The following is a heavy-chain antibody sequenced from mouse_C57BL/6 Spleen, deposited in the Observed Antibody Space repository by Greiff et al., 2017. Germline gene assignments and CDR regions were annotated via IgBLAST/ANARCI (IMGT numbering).Heavy chain of an antibody. V-gene: IGHV1-64*01. CDR2: IHPNSGSN. CDR1: GYTFTSYW. CDR3: ARRSDGYFFAY. D-gene: IGHD2-3*01. Sequence: QVQLQQPGAELVKPGASVKLSCKASGYTFTSYWMHWVKQRPGQGLEWIGMIHPNSGSNNYNEKFKSKATLTVDKSSSTAYMQLSSLTSEDSAVYYCARRSDGYFFAYWGQGTLVTVSA. J-gene: IGHJ3*01.